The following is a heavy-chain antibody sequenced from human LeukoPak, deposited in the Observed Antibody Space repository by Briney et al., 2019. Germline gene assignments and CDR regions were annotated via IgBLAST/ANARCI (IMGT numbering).Heavy chain of an antibody. V-gene: IGHV5-51*01. CDR2: IYPGDSDT. CDR3: ARLWFGELSGVANWFDP. J-gene: IGHJ5*02. D-gene: IGHD3-10*01. CDR1: GYSFTSYW. Sequence: PGESLKISCKGSGYSFTSYWIGWVRQMPGKGLEWMGIIYPGDSDTRYSPSFQGQVTISADKSISTAYLQWSSLKASDTAMYYCARLWFGELSGVANWFDPWGQGTLVTVSS.